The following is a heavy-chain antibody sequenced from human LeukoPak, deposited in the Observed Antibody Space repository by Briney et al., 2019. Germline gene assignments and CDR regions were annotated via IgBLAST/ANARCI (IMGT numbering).Heavy chain of an antibody. CDR3: ASAIAVAGPYFDY. D-gene: IGHD6-19*01. J-gene: IGHJ4*02. CDR1: GFTFSSYA. V-gene: IGHV3-30-3*01. Sequence: GGSLRLSCAASGFTFSSYAMHWVRQAPGKGLEWVAVISYDGSNKYYADSVKGRFTISRDNSKNTLYLQMNSLRAEDTAVYYCASAIAVAGPYFDYWGQGTLVTVSS. CDR2: ISYDGSNK.